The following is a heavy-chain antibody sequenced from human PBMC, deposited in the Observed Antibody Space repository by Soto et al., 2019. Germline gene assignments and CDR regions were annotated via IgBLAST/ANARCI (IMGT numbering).Heavy chain of an antibody. J-gene: IGHJ4*02. CDR2: ISGSGGTT. CDR3: ERFGIATPGGLDY. D-gene: IGHD6-13*01. CDR1: GFTFNSYT. V-gene: IGHV3-23*01. Sequence: EVQLLESGGGLVQPGGSLRLSCAASGFTFNSYTMSWVRQAPGKGLEWVYSISGSGGTTYYADSVKGRFTISRDNSKNTLYLEMNNPRAEDTAVYYCERFGIATPGGLDYWGQGTLVTVSS.